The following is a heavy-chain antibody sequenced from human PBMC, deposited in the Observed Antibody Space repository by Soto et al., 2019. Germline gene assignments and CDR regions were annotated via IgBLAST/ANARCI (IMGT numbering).Heavy chain of an antibody. J-gene: IGHJ6*02. CDR3: ARGRPRLRSPYGMDV. Sequence: PSETLSLTCAVYGGSFSGYYWSWIRQPPGKGLEWIGEINHSGSTNYNPSLKSRVTISVDTSKNQFSLKLSSVTAADTAVYYCARGRPRLRSPYGMDVWGQGTTVTVSS. CDR1: GGSFSGYY. CDR2: INHSGST. D-gene: IGHD5-12*01. V-gene: IGHV4-34*01.